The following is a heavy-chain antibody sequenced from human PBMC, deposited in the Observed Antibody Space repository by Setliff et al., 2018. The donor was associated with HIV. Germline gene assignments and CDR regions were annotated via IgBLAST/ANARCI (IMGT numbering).Heavy chain of an antibody. CDR1: GFSLSSNGEA. CDR3: AHRVTDPVPYYDSSGYFDY. Sequence: SGPTLVNPTQALTLTCTFSGFSLSSNGEAVGWIRQPPGGALEWLAIIYWDDFEHFNPSLQNRLIITKDASKNQAVLTMTNMDPADTATYYCAHRVTDPVPYYDSSGYFDYWGRGTLVTVSS. J-gene: IGHJ4*02. D-gene: IGHD3-22*01. CDR2: IYWDDFE. V-gene: IGHV2-5*02.